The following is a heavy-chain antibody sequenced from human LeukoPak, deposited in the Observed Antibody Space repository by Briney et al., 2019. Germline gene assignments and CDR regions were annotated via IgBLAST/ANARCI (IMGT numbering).Heavy chain of an antibody. Sequence: GGSLRLSCGASGFTFSNVGMHWVRQAPGKGLEGVTFVRYDGTIKYYADSVQGRFTISRDNSKNTLDLQMSGLRAEDTAVYYCAKDGDDCIEHWGQGTVVTVSS. D-gene: IGHD3-22*01. J-gene: IGHJ4*02. CDR3: AKDGDDCIEH. V-gene: IGHV3-30*02. CDR1: GFTFSNVG. CDR2: VRYDGTIK.